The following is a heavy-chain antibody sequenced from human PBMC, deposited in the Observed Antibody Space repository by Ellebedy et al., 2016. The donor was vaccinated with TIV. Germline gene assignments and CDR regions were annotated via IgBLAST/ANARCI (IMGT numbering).Heavy chain of an antibody. CDR2: IWSDGSHK. CDR1: GFTFSSYG. CDR3: ARDRRGIAVAGSGFGDY. V-gene: IGHV3-33*01. J-gene: IGHJ4*02. D-gene: IGHD6-19*01. Sequence: GESLKISCAASGFTFSSYGMHWVRQAPGKGLEWVAIIWSDGSHKYYADSVKGRFTISRDNSKNTLFLQMNSLRAEDTAVYYCARDRRGIAVAGSGFGDYWGQGTLVTVSS.